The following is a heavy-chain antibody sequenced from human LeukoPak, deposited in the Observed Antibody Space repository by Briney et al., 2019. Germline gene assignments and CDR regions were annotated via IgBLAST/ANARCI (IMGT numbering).Heavy chain of an antibody. CDR3: ARGRGGKYCSGGSCYSYDYYYYYMDA. J-gene: IGHJ6*03. CDR2: IIPIFGTA. CDR1: GGTLSSYA. Sequence: SVKVSCKASGGTLSSYAISWVRQAPGQGLEWMGGIIPIFGTANYAQKFQGRVTITADKSTSTANMELSSLRSEDTAVYYCARGRGGKYCSGGSCYSYDYYYYYMDAWGKGTTVTVSS. V-gene: IGHV1-69*06. D-gene: IGHD2-15*01.